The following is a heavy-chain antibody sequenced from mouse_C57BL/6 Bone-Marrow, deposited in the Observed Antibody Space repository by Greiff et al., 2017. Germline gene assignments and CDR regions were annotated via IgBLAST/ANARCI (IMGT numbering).Heavy chain of an antibody. CDR2: IDPEDGDT. Sequence: EVQLQQSGAELVRPGASVKLSCTASGFNIKDYYMLWVKQRPDQGLAWIVRIDPEDGDTEYAPKFQGKATMTADASSHTAYLPLSSLTSEDTAVYYCTTVALDYWGQGTTLTVSS. V-gene: IGHV14-1*01. J-gene: IGHJ2*01. CDR3: TTVALDY. CDR1: GFNIKDYY. D-gene: IGHD1-1*02.